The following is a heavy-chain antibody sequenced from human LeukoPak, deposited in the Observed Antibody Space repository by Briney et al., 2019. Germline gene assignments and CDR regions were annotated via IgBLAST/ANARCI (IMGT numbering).Heavy chain of an antibody. J-gene: IGHJ4*02. CDR3: ARDGEAYGWNYAFDY. V-gene: IGHV3-23*01. CDR1: GFTFSNYA. Sequence: PGGSLRLSCAASGFTFSNYAMSSVRQAPGKGLEWVSAISGSDGSTNYADSVKGRFTISRDNAKNSLYLQMNSLRAEDTAVYYCARDGEAYGWNYAFDYWGQGTLVTVSS. CDR2: ISGSDGST. D-gene: IGHD1-7*01.